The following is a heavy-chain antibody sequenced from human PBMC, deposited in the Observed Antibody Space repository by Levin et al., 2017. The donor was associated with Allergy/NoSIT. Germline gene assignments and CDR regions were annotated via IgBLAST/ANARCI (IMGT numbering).Heavy chain of an antibody. J-gene: IGHJ4*02. CDR3: ARKKAVAGHGYFDY. D-gene: IGHD6-19*01. CDR2: IYYSGST. V-gene: IGHV4-39*01. CDR1: GGSISSSSYY. Sequence: SETLSLTCTVSGGSISSSSYYWGWIRQPPGKGLEWIGNIYYSGSTYYNPSLKSRVTISVDTSKNQFSLKLSSLTAADTAVYYCARKKAVAGHGYFDYWGQGTLVTVSS.